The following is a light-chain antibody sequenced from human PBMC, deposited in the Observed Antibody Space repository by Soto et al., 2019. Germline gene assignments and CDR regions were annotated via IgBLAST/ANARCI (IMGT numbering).Light chain of an antibody. V-gene: IGKV2-30*01. J-gene: IGKJ2*02. CDR2: RVF. CDR3: MQGTHWPRT. Sequence: DVVMTQSPLSLPVTLGQPASISCRSSQSLVTSNGDTFLNWFHQRPGQSPRRLFYRVFKRDSGGPDRFSGSGSGTDFTLKISRVEAEDVGVYYCMQGTHWPRTFGQGTKLEIK. CDR1: QSLVTSNGDTF.